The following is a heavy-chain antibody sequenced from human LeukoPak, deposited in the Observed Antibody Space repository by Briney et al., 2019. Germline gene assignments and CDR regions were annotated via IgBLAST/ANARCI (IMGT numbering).Heavy chain of an antibody. CDR3: AKVGLANYGDY. CDR1: GFTFSSYA. V-gene: IGHV3-23*01. CDR2: ISGSGGNT. Sequence: GGSRRLSCAASGFTFSSYAMSWVRQAPGKGLEWVSVISGSGGNTYYADSVKGRFTISRDNSKNTLYLQMNSLRAEDTAVYYCAKVGLANYGDYWGQGTLVTVSS. J-gene: IGHJ4*02.